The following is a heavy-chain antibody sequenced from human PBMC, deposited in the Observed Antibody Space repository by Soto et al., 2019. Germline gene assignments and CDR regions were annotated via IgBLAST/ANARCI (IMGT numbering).Heavy chain of an antibody. CDR3: ARGRSSGWYRYGMDV. J-gene: IGHJ6*02. CDR2: IGTAGDT. D-gene: IGHD6-19*01. CDR1: GFTFSSYD. V-gene: IGHV3-13*04. Sequence: PGGSLRLSCAASGFTFSSYDMHWVRQATGKGLEWVSAIGTAGDTYYPGSVKGRFTISRENAKNSLYLQMNSLRAGDTAVYYCARGRSSGWYRYGMDVWGQGTTVTVSS.